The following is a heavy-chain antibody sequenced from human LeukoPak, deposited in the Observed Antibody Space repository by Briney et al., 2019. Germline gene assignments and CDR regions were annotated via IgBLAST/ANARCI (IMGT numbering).Heavy chain of an antibody. Sequence: ATVKVSCKASGYTFTSYGISWVRQAPGQGLEWMGWISAYNGNTNYAQKLQGRVTMTTDTSTSTAYMELRSLRSDDTAVYYCASDRGDYSTFDYWGQGTLVTVSS. CDR3: ASDRGDYSTFDY. CDR1: GYTFTSYG. V-gene: IGHV1-18*01. CDR2: ISAYNGNT. D-gene: IGHD4-17*01. J-gene: IGHJ4*02.